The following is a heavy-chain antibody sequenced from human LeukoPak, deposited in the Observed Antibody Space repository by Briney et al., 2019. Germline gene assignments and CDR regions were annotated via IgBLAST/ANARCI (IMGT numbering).Heavy chain of an antibody. Sequence: PGGSLRLSCAASGFPFSSYAMNWVRQAPGKGLEWVSALSGSGSGTYYADSVKGRFTISRDNSKNTLYLQMSSLRAEDTAVYYCAKDDTYDSSGYFDYWGQGTLVTVSS. D-gene: IGHD3-22*01. CDR2: LSGSGSGT. CDR3: AKDDTYDSSGYFDY. V-gene: IGHV3-23*01. CDR1: GFPFSSYA. J-gene: IGHJ4*02.